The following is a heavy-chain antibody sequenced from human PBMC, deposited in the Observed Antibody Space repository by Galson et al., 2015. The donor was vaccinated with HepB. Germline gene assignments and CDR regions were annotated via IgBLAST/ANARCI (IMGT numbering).Heavy chain of an antibody. CDR1: GFTFSSYS. J-gene: IGHJ4*02. CDR3: AREDDYGDYEGGFDY. V-gene: IGHV3-21*01. D-gene: IGHD4-17*01. CDR2: ISSSSSYI. Sequence: SLRLSCAASGFTFSSYSMNWVRQAPGKGLEWVSSISSSSSYIYYADSVKGRFTISRDNAKNSLYLQMNSLRAEDTAVYYCAREDDYGDYEGGFDYWGQGTLVTVSS.